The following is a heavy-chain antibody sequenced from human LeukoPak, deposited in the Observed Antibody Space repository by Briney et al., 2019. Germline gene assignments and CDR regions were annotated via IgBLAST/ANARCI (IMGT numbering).Heavy chain of an antibody. CDR3: ARDRSSSYTRDWFDP. D-gene: IGHD6-13*01. CDR1: GGSISGYY. J-gene: IGHJ5*02. CDR2: IYNSESI. Sequence: PSETLSLTCTVSGGSISGYYWSWIRQPAGKGLEWIGRIYNSESINYNPSLKSRVTMSIDTSKNQLSLKLNSVTAADTAVYYCARDRSSSYTRDWFDPWGQGVLVTVSS. V-gene: IGHV4-4*07.